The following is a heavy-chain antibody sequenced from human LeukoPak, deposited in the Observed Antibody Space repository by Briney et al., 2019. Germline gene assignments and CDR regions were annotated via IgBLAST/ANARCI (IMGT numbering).Heavy chain of an antibody. V-gene: IGHV1-18*01. Sequence: ASVKVSCKASGYTFTSYGISWVRQAPGQGLEWMGWISAYNGNTNYAQKLQGRVTMTTDTSTSTAYMELRSLRSDDTAVYYCARDLVAVAFGGNWFDPWGQGTLVTVSS. CDR2: ISAYNGNT. CDR1: GYTFTSYG. CDR3: ARDLVAVAFGGNWFDP. D-gene: IGHD3-16*01. J-gene: IGHJ5*02.